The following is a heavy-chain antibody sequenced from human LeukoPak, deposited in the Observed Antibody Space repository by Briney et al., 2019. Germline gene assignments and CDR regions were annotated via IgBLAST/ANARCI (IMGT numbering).Heavy chain of an antibody. J-gene: IGHJ3*02. CDR2: ISAYNGNT. V-gene: IGHV1-18*01. D-gene: IGHD3-22*01. Sequence: GASVKVSCKASGYTFTSYGISWVRQAPGQGLEWMGWISAYNGNTNYAQKLQGRVTMTTDTSTSTAYMELRSLRSDDTAVYYCARDSYTMIVRPGDAFDIWGQGTMVTVSS. CDR3: ARDSYTMIVRPGDAFDI. CDR1: GYTFTSYG.